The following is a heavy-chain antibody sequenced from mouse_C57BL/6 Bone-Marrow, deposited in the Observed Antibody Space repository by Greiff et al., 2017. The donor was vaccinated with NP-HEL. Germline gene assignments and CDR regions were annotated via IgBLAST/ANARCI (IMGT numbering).Heavy chain of an antibody. J-gene: IGHJ3*01. CDR3: GRGGIYYDYDGVFAY. CDR1: GYTFTGYW. D-gene: IGHD2-4*01. V-gene: IGHV1-9*01. CDR2: ILPGSGST. Sequence: QVQLQQSGAELMKPGASVKLSCKATGYTFTGYWIEWVKQRPGHGLEWIGEILPGSGSTNYNEKFKGKATFTADTSSNTAYMQLSSLTTEDSAIYYGGRGGIYYDYDGVFAYWGQGPLVTVSA.